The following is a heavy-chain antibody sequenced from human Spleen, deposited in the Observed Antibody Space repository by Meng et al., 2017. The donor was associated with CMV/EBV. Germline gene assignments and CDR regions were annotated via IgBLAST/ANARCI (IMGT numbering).Heavy chain of an antibody. Sequence: GGSLRLSCAASDIIFNTHGIHWLRQAPGKGLEWVSAIGTAGDTYYPGSVKGRFTISRENAKNSLYLQMNSLRAGDTAVYYCARRRARPYYYGMDVWGQGTTVTVSS. V-gene: IGHV3-13*01. J-gene: IGHJ6*02. CDR2: IGTAGDT. CDR3: ARRRARPYYYGMDV. CDR1: DIIFNTHG.